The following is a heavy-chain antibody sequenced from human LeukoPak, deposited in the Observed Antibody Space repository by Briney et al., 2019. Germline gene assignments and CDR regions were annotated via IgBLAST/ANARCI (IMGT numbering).Heavy chain of an antibody. CDR3: ARAMTPHPMVRGAEPSGY. V-gene: IGHV3-7*01. D-gene: IGHD3-10*01. J-gene: IGHJ4*02. CDR1: RFTFSDYR. CDR2: INQAGSEK. Sequence: GGSLRLSCVASRFTFSDYRMTWVRQAPGKGLEWVANINQAGSEKYNVDSVKGRFTISRDNAKNSLYLQMNSLRAEDTAVYYCARAMTPHPMVRGAEPSGYWGQGTLVTVSS.